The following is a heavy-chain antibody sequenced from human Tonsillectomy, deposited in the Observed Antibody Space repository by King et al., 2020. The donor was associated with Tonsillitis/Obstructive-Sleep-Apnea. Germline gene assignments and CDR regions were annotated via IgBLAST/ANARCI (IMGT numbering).Heavy chain of an antibody. D-gene: IGHD3-10*01. Sequence: VQLVQSGAEVRKPGASVKVSCKVSGYTLTELSVHWVRQAPGKGLEWMGSFEPEDGETVYAQKFQGRVTMTEDTSTDTAYMELSSLRSEDTAVYYCATGPRRSMVQIYYYYMDVWGKGTTVTVSS. CDR2: FEPEDGET. CDR3: ATGPRRSMVQIYYYYMDV. J-gene: IGHJ6*03. CDR1: GYTLTELS. V-gene: IGHV1-24*01.